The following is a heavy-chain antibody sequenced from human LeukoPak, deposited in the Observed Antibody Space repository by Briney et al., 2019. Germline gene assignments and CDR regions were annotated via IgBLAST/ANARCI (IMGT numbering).Heavy chain of an antibody. CDR2: ISSNGGST. J-gene: IGHJ6*03. D-gene: IGHD1-20*01. CDR3: ARAYNWNYYYYYYMDV. V-gene: IGHV3-64*01. Sequence: GGPLRLSCAASGFTFSSYAMHWVRQAPGKGLEYVSAISSNGGSTYYANSVKGRFTISRDNSKNTLYLQMGSLRAEDMAVYYCARAYNWNYYYYYYMDVWGKGTTVTVSS. CDR1: GFTFSSYA.